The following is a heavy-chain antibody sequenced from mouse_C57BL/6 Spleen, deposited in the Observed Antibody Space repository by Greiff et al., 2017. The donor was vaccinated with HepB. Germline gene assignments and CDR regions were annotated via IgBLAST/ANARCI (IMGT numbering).Heavy chain of an antibody. CDR2: IRNKANGYTT. CDR1: GFTFTDYY. D-gene: IGHD4-1*01. V-gene: IGHV7-3*01. CDR3: ARSLSWDYYVLDY. J-gene: IGHJ4*01. Sequence: EVQGVESGGGLVQPGGSLSLSCAASGFTFTDYYMSWVRQPPGKALEWLGFIRNKANGYTTEYSASVKGRFTISRDNSQSIIYLQMIALRAEDSVAYYCARSLSWDYYVLDYWGQGTSVTVSS.